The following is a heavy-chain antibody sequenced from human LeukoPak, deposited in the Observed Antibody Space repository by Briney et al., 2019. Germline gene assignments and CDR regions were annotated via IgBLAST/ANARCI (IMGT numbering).Heavy chain of an antibody. J-gene: IGHJ4*02. Sequence: RSGGSLRLSCAASGFTFDHYAMHWVRQAPGKGLEWVSGISWNSGSIGYADSVKGRFTISRDNAKNSLYLQMNSLRAEDTALYYCAKDRGLYDILTGFDYWGQGTLVTVSS. CDR2: ISWNSGSI. V-gene: IGHV3-9*01. CDR1: GFTFDHYA. CDR3: AKDRGLYDILTGFDY. D-gene: IGHD3-9*01.